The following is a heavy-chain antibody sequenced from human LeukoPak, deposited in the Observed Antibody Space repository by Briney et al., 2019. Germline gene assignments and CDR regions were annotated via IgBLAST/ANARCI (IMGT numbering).Heavy chain of an antibody. CDR3: ARASPTVEY. Sequence: PSETLSLTCAVYGGSFSGYYWSWIRQPPGKGLEWIGEINHSGSTNYNPSLKSRVTISVDTSKNQFSLKLSSVTAADTAVYYCARASPTVEYWGQGTLVTVSS. J-gene: IGHJ4*02. V-gene: IGHV4-34*01. CDR2: INHSGST. CDR1: GGSFSGYY. D-gene: IGHD4-17*01.